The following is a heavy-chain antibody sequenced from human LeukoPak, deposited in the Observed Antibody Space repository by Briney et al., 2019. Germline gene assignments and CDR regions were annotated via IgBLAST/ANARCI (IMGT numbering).Heavy chain of an antibody. V-gene: IGHV4-34*01. Sequence: PSETLSLTCAVYGGSFSGYYWSWIRQPPGKGLEWIGEINHSGSTNYNPSLKSRVTISVDTSKNQFSLKLSSVTAADTAVYYCVRVMVRGVTLVDPWGQGTLVTVSS. CDR3: VRVMVRGVTLVDP. CDR1: GGSFSGYY. J-gene: IGHJ5*02. CDR2: INHSGST. D-gene: IGHD3-10*01.